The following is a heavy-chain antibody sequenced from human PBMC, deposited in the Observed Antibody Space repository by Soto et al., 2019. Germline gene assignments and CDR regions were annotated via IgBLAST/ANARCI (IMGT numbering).Heavy chain of an antibody. J-gene: IGHJ4*02. D-gene: IGHD6-13*01. Sequence: EVQLVESGGGLVQPGGSLRLSCAASGFTFSSYWMSWVRQAPGKGLEWVANIKQDGSEKYYVDSVKGRFTISRDNAKNSLYLQMNSLRAEDTAVYYCARDLLYSSSWYGPTFYFDYWGQGTLVTVSS. CDR1: GFTFSSYW. CDR2: IKQDGSEK. CDR3: ARDLLYSSSWYGPTFYFDY. V-gene: IGHV3-7*01.